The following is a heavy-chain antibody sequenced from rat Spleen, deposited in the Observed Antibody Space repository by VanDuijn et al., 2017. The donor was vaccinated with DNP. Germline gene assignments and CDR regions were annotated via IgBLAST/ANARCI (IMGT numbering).Heavy chain of an antibody. D-gene: IGHD1-1*01. CDR1: GFTFSNYD. J-gene: IGHJ2*01. CDR2: ISPSGGNT. Sequence: EVQLVESGGGLVQPGRSLKLSCTASGFTFSNYDMAWVRQAPTKGLEWVASISPSGGNTYYRDSVKGRFTVSRDNAKSSLHLQMDSLRSEDTATYYCTRQLSGPDFWGQGVMVTVSS. CDR3: TRQLSGPDF. V-gene: IGHV5-25*01.